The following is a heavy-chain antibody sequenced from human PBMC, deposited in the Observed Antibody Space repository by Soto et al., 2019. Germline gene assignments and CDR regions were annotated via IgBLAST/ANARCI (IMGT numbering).Heavy chain of an antibody. CDR1: GGSISGYF. CDR3: ARTGRGGD. V-gene: IGHV4-59*01. Sequence: QLQLQESGPGLVKPSETLSLTCTVSGGSISGYFWSWIRQPPGRGLEWIGYMHSSGSTKFNPSLKSRVSISIDTSKNQFSRNLTSVTAADTAVYYWARTGRGGDWGQGTLVTVSP. J-gene: IGHJ4*02. D-gene: IGHD1-26*01. CDR2: MHSSGST.